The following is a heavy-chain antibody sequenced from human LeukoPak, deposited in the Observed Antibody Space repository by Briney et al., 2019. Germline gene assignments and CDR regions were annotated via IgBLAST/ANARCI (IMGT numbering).Heavy chain of an antibody. CDR3: AKDRPGYGLFDY. Sequence: GGSLRLSCAASGFSFSSCAMSWVRQAPGKGLEWVSVISASSSRTDYADSVKGRFTITRDNSKNTLYLQMNSLRADDTAVYYCAKDRPGYGLFDYWGHGTPVTVSS. CDR1: GFSFSSCA. V-gene: IGHV3-23*01. CDR2: ISASSSRT. D-gene: IGHD5-18*01. J-gene: IGHJ4*01.